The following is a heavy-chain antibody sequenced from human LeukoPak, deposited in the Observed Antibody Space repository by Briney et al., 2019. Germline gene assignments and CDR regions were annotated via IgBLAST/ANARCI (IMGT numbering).Heavy chain of an antibody. CDR3: AKSRGYCSSTSCYGGVDY. V-gene: IGHV3-23*01. J-gene: IGHJ4*02. D-gene: IGHD2-2*01. Sequence: PGASLRLSCAASGFTFSSYAMSWVRQAPGKGLEWVSAISGSGGSTYYADSVKGRFTISRDNSKNTLYLQMNSLRAEDTGVYYCAKSRGYCSSTSCYGGVDYWGQGTLVTVSS. CDR2: ISGSGGST. CDR1: GFTFSSYA.